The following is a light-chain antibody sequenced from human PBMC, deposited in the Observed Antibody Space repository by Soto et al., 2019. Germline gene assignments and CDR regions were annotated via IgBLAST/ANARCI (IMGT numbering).Light chain of an antibody. CDR1: RSDVGAYKF. J-gene: IGLJ1*01. Sequence: QSALTQPASVSGSPGQSITISCTGTRSDVGAYKFLSWYQHHPGKAPKLIIYDVTTRPSGVSSRFSGSKSGDTASLTISGLQSEDEADYYCSSFTSSSTYVFGPGTKLPVL. CDR2: DVT. CDR3: SSFTSSSTYV. V-gene: IGLV2-14*03.